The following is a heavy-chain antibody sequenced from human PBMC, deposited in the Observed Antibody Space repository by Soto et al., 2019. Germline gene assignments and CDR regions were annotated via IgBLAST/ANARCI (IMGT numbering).Heavy chain of an antibody. V-gene: IGHV3-73*01. CDR3: TRRKNDDIRFYYYYGLDV. J-gene: IGHJ6*02. Sequence: EVQLVESGGDLVQPGGSLKLSCAGSGFTFSGAAMHWVRQAPGKGLEWVGRIRSRTNSFATAYAASLKGRFTISRDDSKNTQYLQMNSLKAEDTAVYYCTRRKNDDIRFYYYYGLDVWGQGTAVTVSS. CDR2: IRSRTNSFAT. CDR1: GFTFSGAA. D-gene: IGHD3-9*01.